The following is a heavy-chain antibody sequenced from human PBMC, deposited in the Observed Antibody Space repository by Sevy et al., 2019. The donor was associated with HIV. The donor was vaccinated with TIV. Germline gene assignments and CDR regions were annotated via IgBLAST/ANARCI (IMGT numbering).Heavy chain of an antibody. J-gene: IGHJ4*02. V-gene: IGHV1-2*02. Sequence: ASVKVSCKASGHTFTDYFIHWVRQAPGQGLEWMGWINPNSGAPKYAQKFEGRVTMTRDTSITTAYMELSRLRSDDTAVYYCASPGGSRYGSLLDYWGQGTLVTVSS. CDR2: INPNSGAP. D-gene: IGHD5-18*01. CDR1: GHTFTDYF. CDR3: ASPGGSRYGSLLDY.